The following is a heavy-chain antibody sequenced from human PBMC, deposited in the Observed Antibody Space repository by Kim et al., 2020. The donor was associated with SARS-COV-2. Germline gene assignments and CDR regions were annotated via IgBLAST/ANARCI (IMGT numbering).Heavy chain of an antibody. D-gene: IGHD2-2*01. CDR2: TYTSGST. CDR1: GGSISSGSYY. J-gene: IGHJ6*02. V-gene: IGHV4-61*02. Sequence: SETLSLTCTVSGGSISSGSYYWSWIRQPAGKGLEWIGRTYTSGSTNYNPSLKSRVTISVDTPKNQFSLKLSSVTAADTAVYYCARDPTRYCSSTSCYVGYYYYGMDVWGQGTTVTVSS. CDR3: ARDPTRYCSSTSCYVGYYYYGMDV.